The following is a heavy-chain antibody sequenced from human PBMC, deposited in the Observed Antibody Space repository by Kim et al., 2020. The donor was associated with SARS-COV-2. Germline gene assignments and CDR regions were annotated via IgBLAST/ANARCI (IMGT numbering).Heavy chain of an antibody. V-gene: IGHV1-69*04. Sequence: SVKVSCKASGGTFSSYAISWVRQAPGQGLEWMGRIIPILGIANYAQKFQGRVTITADKSTSTAYMELSSLRSEDTAVYYCARGGTGILPDYWGQGTLVTVSS. CDR1: GGTFSSYA. CDR2: IIPILGIA. CDR3: ARGGTGILPDY. J-gene: IGHJ4*02. D-gene: IGHD3-16*01.